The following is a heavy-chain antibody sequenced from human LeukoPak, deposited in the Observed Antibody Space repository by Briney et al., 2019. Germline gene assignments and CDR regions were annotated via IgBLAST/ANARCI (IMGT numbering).Heavy chain of an antibody. CDR3: AKTRQGGYYFDY. J-gene: IGHJ4*02. V-gene: IGHV3-23*01. CDR1: GLTFSSYA. CDR2: ISGSGGST. D-gene: IGHD3-16*01. Sequence: GGSLRLSCAASGLTFSSYATSWVRQAPGKGLEWVSAISGSGGSTYYADSVKGRFTISRDNSKNTLYLQMNSLRAEDTAVYYCAKTRQGGYYFDYWGQGTLVTVSS.